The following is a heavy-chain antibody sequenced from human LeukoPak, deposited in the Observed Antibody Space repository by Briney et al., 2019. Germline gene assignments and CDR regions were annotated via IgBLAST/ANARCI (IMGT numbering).Heavy chain of an antibody. D-gene: IGHD1-26*01. CDR3: ARKVGATLGY. CDR1: GGSISSSNYY. CDR2: IYYSGST. V-gene: IGHV4-39*01. J-gene: IGHJ4*02. Sequence: SETLSLTCTVSGGSISSSNYYWGWIRQPPGKGLEWIGSIYYSGSTYYNPSLKSRVTISVDTSKNQFPLKLSSVTAADTAVYYCARKVGATLGYWGQGTLVTVSS.